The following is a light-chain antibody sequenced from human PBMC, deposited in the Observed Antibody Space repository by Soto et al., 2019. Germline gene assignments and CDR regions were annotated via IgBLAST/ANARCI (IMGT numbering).Light chain of an antibody. CDR2: AAS. Sequence: DIQMTQSPSSLSASLGDRVTITCRASQSISTYLHWYQQTPGKPPELLIYAASNLQSGVPSRFSGGGSGTDFTLTISSLQPEDFATYYCQQGYSAPGTFGQGTKVEIK. CDR1: QSISTY. V-gene: IGKV1-39*01. J-gene: IGKJ1*01. CDR3: QQGYSAPGT.